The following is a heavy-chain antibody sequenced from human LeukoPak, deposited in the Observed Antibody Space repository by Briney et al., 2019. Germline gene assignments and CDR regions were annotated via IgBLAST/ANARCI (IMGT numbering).Heavy chain of an antibody. J-gene: IGHJ5*02. V-gene: IGHV4-34*01. D-gene: IGHD5-18*01. Sequence: SSETLSLTCVVYGGSFSGYYWSWIRQPPGKGLEWIGEISHSGSTNYNRSLKSRVTISVDTSKNQLSLKLSAVTAAAPAGFYFARVCWLQLPITSLDPWRQGTLVSVPS. CDR1: GGSFSGYY. CDR3: ARVCWLQLPITSLDP. CDR2: ISHSGST.